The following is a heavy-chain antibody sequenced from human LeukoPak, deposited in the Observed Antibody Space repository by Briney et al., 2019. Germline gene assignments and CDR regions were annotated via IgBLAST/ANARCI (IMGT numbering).Heavy chain of an antibody. CDR2: IYYNGVT. Sequence: PSETLSLTCTVSGGSISSYYWSCIRHPPGRRLEWMGYIYYNGVTKHTPPLQSRVTISVDTSKNQFSLKLSSVTAADTAVYYCARDLRGVLDYWGQGTLVTVSS. J-gene: IGHJ4*02. D-gene: IGHD3-10*01. V-gene: IGHV4-59*01. CDR1: GGSISSYY. CDR3: ARDLRGVLDY.